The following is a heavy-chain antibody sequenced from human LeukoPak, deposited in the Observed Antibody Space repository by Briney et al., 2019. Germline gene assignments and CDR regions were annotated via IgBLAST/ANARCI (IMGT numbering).Heavy chain of an antibody. CDR3: AKDQHSKFYYDSSGYYDY. CDR2: INSDGSST. Sequence: GGSLRLSCAASGFTFSTYWMHWVRQAPGKGLVWVSRINSDGSSTDYAESVKGRFTISRDNAENTLYLQMNSLRAEDTAVYYCAKDQHSKFYYDSSGYYDYWGQGTLVTVSS. CDR1: GFTFSTYW. V-gene: IGHV3-74*01. J-gene: IGHJ4*02. D-gene: IGHD3-22*01.